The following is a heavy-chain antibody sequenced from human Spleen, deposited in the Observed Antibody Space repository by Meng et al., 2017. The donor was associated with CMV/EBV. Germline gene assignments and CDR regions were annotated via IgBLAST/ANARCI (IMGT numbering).Heavy chain of an antibody. CDR3: ATSRGSGWNYFDY. V-gene: IGHV3-23*01. J-gene: IGHJ4*02. D-gene: IGHD6-19*01. Sequence: GGSLRLSCAASRFTFSSYAMSWVRQAPGKGLEWVSGISGSGDSTDYVDSVKGRFTISRDNSKSTLYLQVNSLRDEDTATYYCATSRGSGWNYFDYWGQGTLVTVSS. CDR1: RFTFSSYA. CDR2: ISGSGDST.